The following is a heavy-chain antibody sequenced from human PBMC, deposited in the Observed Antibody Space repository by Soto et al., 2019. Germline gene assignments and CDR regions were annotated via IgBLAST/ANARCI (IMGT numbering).Heavy chain of an antibody. CDR3: AREGYCSGGSCYSYAFDI. CDR2: ISYDGSNK. V-gene: IGHV3-30-3*01. J-gene: IGHJ3*02. Sequence: GRSLRLSCAASGFTFSSYAMHWVRQTPGKGLEWVAVISYDGSNKYYADSVKGRFTISRDNSKNTLYLQMNSLRAEDTAVYYCAREGYCSGGSCYSYAFDIWGQGTMVTVSS. D-gene: IGHD2-15*01. CDR1: GFTFSSYA.